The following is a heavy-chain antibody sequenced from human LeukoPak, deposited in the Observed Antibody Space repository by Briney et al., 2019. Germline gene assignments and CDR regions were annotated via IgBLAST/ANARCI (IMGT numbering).Heavy chain of an antibody. V-gene: IGHV3-23*01. CDR1: GFTFSSYA. CDR2: ISGSGGST. Sequence: GGSLRLSCAASGFTFSSYAMSWVRQAPGKGLEWVSAISGSGGSTYYADSVKGRFTISRDNSKNTLYLQMNSLRAEDTAVYYCAKRGFSAAAGTSWFDPWGQGTLVTVSS. D-gene: IGHD6-13*01. CDR3: AKRGFSAAAGTSWFDP. J-gene: IGHJ5*02.